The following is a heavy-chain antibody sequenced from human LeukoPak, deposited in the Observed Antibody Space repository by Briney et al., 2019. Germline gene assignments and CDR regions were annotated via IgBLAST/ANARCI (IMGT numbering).Heavy chain of an antibody. D-gene: IGHD3-10*01. J-gene: IGHJ4*02. CDR3: ARDFGPSRGFDY. CDR2: ISDSGST. V-gene: IGHV4-59*01. Sequence: SETLSLTCTVSGGSITSCYWSWLRQPPGKGLDWIAFISDSGSTYYNPSLKSRVTMSLDASKKQFSLKLTSVTAADTAVYYCARDFGPSRGFDYWGQGTLVTVPS. CDR1: GGSITSCY.